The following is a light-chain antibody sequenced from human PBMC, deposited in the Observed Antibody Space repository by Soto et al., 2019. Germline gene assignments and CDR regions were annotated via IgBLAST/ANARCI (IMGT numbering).Light chain of an antibody. CDR3: QQYYSTPPT. Sequence: DTVMTQAPEALPVSLGEPAAINFKSSHSGFYSSNNKNYLAWYQQKKGQPPKXXIYWASTRESGVPDRSRGSGYGTAFTLTISRLQAEDVAVSYCQQYYSTPPTFGPGTKVDIK. J-gene: IGKJ3*01. V-gene: IGKV4-1*01. CDR1: HSGFYSSNNKNY. CDR2: WAS.